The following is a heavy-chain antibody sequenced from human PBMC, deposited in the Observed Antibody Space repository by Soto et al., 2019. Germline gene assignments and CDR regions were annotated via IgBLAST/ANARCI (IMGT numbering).Heavy chain of an antibody. Sequence: QVQLVESWGGVVQPGRSLRLSCVASGFSFSTCAMHWVRQAPGKGLEWVAVVSYDGGNKYYADSVKGRFTISRDNSKNTLYLQMNSLRAEDTAVYYCARDLREGRDYWGHGTLLTVSS. CDR3: ARDLREGRDY. CDR2: VSYDGGNK. CDR1: GFSFSTCA. D-gene: IGHD3-10*01. J-gene: IGHJ4*01. V-gene: IGHV3-30-3*01.